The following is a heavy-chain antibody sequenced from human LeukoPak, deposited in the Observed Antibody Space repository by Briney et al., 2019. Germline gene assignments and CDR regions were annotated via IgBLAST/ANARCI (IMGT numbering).Heavy chain of an antibody. J-gene: IGHJ6*03. CDR2: MNPNSGNT. CDR3: ARGLKVRVAAGKEKEYYYYYMDV. V-gene: IGHV1-8*01. D-gene: IGHD6-13*01. Sequence: GASVKVSCKASGYTFTSYDINWVRQATGQGLEWMGWMNPNSGNTGYAQKFQGRVTMTRNTPISTAYMELSSLRSEDTAVYYCARGLKVRVAAGKEKEYYYYYMDVWGKGTTVTVSS. CDR1: GYTFTSYD.